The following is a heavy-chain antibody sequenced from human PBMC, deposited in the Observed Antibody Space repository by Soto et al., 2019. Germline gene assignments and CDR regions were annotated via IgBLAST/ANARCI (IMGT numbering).Heavy chain of an antibody. CDR3: ALMVYGTRDYYYGMDV. Sequence: QVQLVQSGAEVKKPGSSVKVSCKASGGTFSSYAISWVRQAPGQGLEWMGGIIPIFGTANYAQKFQGRVTITADESMSTAYMELSSLRSEDTAVYYCALMVYGTRDYYYGMDVWGQGTTVTVSS. CDR2: IIPIFGTA. J-gene: IGHJ6*02. CDR1: GGTFSSYA. D-gene: IGHD2-8*01. V-gene: IGHV1-69*01.